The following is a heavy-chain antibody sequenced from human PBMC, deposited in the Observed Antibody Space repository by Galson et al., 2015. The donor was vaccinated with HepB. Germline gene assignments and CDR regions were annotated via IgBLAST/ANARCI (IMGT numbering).Heavy chain of an antibody. CDR2: ISAYNGNT. D-gene: IGHD1-1*01. Sequence: SVKVSCKASGYTFTSYGISWVRQAPGQGLEWMGWISAYNGNTNYAQKLQGRVTMTTDTSTSTAYMELRSLRSDDTAVYYCARVQLGPNLVVDAFDIWGQGTMVTVSS. CDR3: ARVQLGPNLVVDAFDI. V-gene: IGHV1-18*01. J-gene: IGHJ3*02. CDR1: GYTFTSYG.